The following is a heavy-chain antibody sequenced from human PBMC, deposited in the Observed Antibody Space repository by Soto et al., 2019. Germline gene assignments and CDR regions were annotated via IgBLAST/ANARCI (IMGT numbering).Heavy chain of an antibody. D-gene: IGHD1-26*01. J-gene: IGHJ4*02. V-gene: IGHV4-39*01. Sequence: TSETLSLTCTVSGGSISSYYWGWVRQPPGKGLEWIGSIYYSGGTYYNPSLKSRVTISVDTSKNQFSLKLSSVTAADTTVYYCARPSGSYLYYFDYWGQGTLVTVSS. CDR3: ARPSGSYLYYFDY. CDR2: IYYSGGT. CDR1: GGSISSYY.